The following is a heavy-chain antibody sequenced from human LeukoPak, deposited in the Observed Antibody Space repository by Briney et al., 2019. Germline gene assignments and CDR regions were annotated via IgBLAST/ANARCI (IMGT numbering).Heavy chain of an antibody. CDR2: IIPIFGTA. CDR3: ARELGYYDSSGSDI. D-gene: IGHD3-22*01. V-gene: IGHV1-69*05. Sequence: ASVKLSCKASGGTFTSYAISWVRQAPGQGLEWMGRIIPIFGTANYAQKFQGRVTITTDESTSTAYMELSSLRSEDTAVYYCARELGYYDSSGSDIWGQGTMVTVSS. CDR1: GGTFTSYA. J-gene: IGHJ3*02.